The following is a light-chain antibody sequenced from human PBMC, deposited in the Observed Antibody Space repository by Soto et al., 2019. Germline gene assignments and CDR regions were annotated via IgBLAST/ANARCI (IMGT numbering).Light chain of an antibody. V-gene: IGKV3-20*01. J-gene: IGKJ5*01. CDR2: GAS. CDR1: QSVNSNH. CDR3: QQYGSSLVT. Sequence: EIVLTQSPGTLSLSPGERATLSCRASQSVNSNHLAWYQQRPGQAPRLLIYGASIRATGIPDRFSGGGSGTDFTLTISRLEPEDFAVFYCQQYGSSLVTFGQGTRLEIK.